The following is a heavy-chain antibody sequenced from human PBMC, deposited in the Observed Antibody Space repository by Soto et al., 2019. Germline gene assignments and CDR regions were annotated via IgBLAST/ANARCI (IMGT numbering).Heavy chain of an antibody. J-gene: IGHJ4*02. Sequence: GGSLRLSCAASGFTFSSYGMHWVRQAPGKGLEWVAVISYDGSNKYYADSVKGRFTISRDNSKNTLYLQMNSLRAEDTAVYYCAKDEACSGGSCYGYWGQGTLVTVSS. CDR3: AKDEACSGGSCYGY. CDR1: GFTFSSYG. V-gene: IGHV3-30*18. D-gene: IGHD2-15*01. CDR2: ISYDGSNK.